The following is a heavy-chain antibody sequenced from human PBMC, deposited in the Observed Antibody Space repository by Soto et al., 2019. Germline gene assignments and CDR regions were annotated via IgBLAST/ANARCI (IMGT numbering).Heavy chain of an antibody. J-gene: IGHJ4*02. V-gene: IGHV3-30*18. D-gene: IGHD4-17*01. CDR3: AKGAVTTSLYYFDY. CDR1: GFTFSSYG. Sequence: QVQLVESGGGVVQPGRSLRLSCAASGFTFSSYGMHWVRQAPGKGLEWVAVISYDGSEKYYAVSVKGRFTIPRDNSKNTLYLQMNSLRAEDTAVYYCAKGAVTTSLYYFDYWGQGTLVPVSS. CDR2: ISYDGSEK.